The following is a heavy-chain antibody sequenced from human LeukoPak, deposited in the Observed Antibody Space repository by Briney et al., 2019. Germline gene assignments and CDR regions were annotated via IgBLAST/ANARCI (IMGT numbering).Heavy chain of an antibody. V-gene: IGHV3-30-3*01. CDR1: GFTFDDYA. D-gene: IGHD6-13*01. CDR3: ARFYSSSSTLGAFDI. Sequence: GGSLRLSCAASGFTFDDYAMHWVRQAPGKGLEWVAVISYDGSNKYYADSVKGRFTISRDNSKNTLYLQMNSLRAEDTAVYYCARFYSSSSTLGAFDIWGQGTMVTVSS. CDR2: ISYDGSNK. J-gene: IGHJ3*02.